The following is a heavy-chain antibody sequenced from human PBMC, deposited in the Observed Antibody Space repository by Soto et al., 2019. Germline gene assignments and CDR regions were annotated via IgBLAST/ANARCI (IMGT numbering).Heavy chain of an antibody. CDR2: ISAYNGNT. D-gene: IGHD5-12*01. CDR3: ARDRPVLLATIYDAFDI. V-gene: IGHV1-18*01. CDR1: GYTFTSYG. J-gene: IGHJ3*02. Sequence: GASVKVSCKASGYTFTSYGISWVRRAPGQGLEWMGWISAYNGNTNYAQKLQGRVTMTTDTSTSTAYMELRSLRSDDTAVYYCARDRPVLLATIYDAFDIWGQGTMVTVSS.